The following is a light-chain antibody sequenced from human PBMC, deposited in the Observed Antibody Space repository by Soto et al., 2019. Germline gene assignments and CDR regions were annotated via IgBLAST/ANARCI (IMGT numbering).Light chain of an antibody. Sequence: EIIMTPSPATLSVSPGEGPPPSFRASQGIGSTLAWYQHKPGQTPRLLIYDTSTRATGVPARFSGSRSGTEFTLTINSLQSEDFAVYYCQRYNNWPLTFGGGTKVDIK. CDR2: DTS. V-gene: IGKV3-15*01. J-gene: IGKJ4*01. CDR1: QGIGST. CDR3: QRYNNWPLT.